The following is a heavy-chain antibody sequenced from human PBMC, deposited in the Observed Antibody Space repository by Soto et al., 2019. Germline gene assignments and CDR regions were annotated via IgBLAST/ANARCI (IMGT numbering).Heavy chain of an antibody. D-gene: IGHD6-25*01. V-gene: IGHV4-30-2*02. CDR1: GGSISSGGYS. Sequence: PSETLSLTCAVSGGSISSGGYSWSWIRQPPGKGLEWIGYIYHSGSTYYNPSLKSRVTISVDTSKNQFSLKLNSVTAADTAVYYCARPHGGSSGWDNWFDPWGQGTLVTVSS. CDR3: ARPHGGSSGWDNWFDP. CDR2: IYHSGST. J-gene: IGHJ5*02.